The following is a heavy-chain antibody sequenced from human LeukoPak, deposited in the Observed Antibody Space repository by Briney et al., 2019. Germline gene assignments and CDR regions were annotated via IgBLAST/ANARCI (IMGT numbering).Heavy chain of an antibody. CDR2: ISAYNGNT. J-gene: IGHJ3*02. CDR1: GYTFTSYG. V-gene: IGHV1-18*01. CDR3: ASNDFWSGYYTGQGAFDI. D-gene: IGHD3-3*01. Sequence: ASVKVSCKASGYTFTSYGISWVRQAPGQGLEWMGWISAYNGNTNYAQKPQGRVTMTTDTSTSTAYMELRSLRSDDTAVYYCASNDFWSGYYTGQGAFDIWGQGTMVTVSS.